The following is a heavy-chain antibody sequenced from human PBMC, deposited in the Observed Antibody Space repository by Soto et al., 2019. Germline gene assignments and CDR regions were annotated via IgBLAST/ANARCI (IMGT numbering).Heavy chain of an antibody. J-gene: IGHJ6*02. CDR1: GYTFTSYG. Sequence: GASVKVSCKACGYTFTSYGIRWVRQAPGQGLEWMGWISAYNGNTNYAQKLQGRVTMTTDTSTSTAYMELRSLRSDDTAVYYCASGAVAGTYYYYYGMDVWGQGTTVTVSS. V-gene: IGHV1-18*01. D-gene: IGHD6-19*01. CDR3: ASGAVAGTYYYYYGMDV. CDR2: ISAYNGNT.